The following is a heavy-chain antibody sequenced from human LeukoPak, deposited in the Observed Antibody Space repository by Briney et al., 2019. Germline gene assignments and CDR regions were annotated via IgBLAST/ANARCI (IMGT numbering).Heavy chain of an antibody. J-gene: IGHJ4*02. Sequence: GGSLRLSCAASGFTFSGYSMNWVRQAPGKGLEWVSYITSSSSAIYYADSVKGRFTISRDNAKNSLYLLMNSLRAEDTAVYYCARVRGSYHFDYWGQGTLVTVSS. CDR2: ITSSSSAI. CDR1: GFTFSGYS. V-gene: IGHV3-48*01. CDR3: ARVRGSYHFDY. D-gene: IGHD1-26*01.